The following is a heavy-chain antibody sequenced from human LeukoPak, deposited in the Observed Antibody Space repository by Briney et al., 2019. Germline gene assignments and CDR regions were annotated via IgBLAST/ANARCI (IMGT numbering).Heavy chain of an antibody. V-gene: IGHV4-39*01. J-gene: IGHJ4*02. Sequence: SETLSLTCTVSGGSISSSSYYWGWIRQPPGKGLEWIGSIYYSRSTYYNPSLKSRVTISVDTSKNQFSLKLSSVTAADTAVYYCASPGIAAAAALFDYRGQGTLVTVSS. D-gene: IGHD6-13*01. CDR1: GGSISSSSYY. CDR3: ASPGIAAAAALFDY. CDR2: IYYSRST.